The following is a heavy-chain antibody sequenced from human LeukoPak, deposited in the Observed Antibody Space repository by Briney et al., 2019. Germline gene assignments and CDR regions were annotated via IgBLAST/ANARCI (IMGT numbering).Heavy chain of an antibody. D-gene: IGHD3-22*01. V-gene: IGHV4-59*01. CDR1: GGSISSYY. Sequence: SETLSLTCTVSGGSISSYYWSWIRQPPGKGLEWIGYIYYSGSTNYNPSLKSRVTISVDTSKNQFSLKLSSVTAADTAVYYCARELTYYYDSSGYYPDAFDIWGQGTMVTVSS. CDR3: ARELTYYYDSSGYYPDAFDI. CDR2: IYYSGST. J-gene: IGHJ3*02.